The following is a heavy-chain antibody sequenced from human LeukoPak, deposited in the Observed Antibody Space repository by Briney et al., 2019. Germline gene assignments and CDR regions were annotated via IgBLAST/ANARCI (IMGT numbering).Heavy chain of an antibody. Sequence: SETLSLTCTVSGGSISSGGYYWSWIRQHPGKGLEWIGYIYYSGSTYYNPSLKSRVTISVDTSKNQFSLKLSSVTAADTAVYYCARGKWAPRAFGIWGQGTMVTVSS. D-gene: IGHD1-26*01. V-gene: IGHV4-31*03. CDR3: ARGKWAPRAFGI. J-gene: IGHJ3*02. CDR1: GGSISSGGYY. CDR2: IYYSGST.